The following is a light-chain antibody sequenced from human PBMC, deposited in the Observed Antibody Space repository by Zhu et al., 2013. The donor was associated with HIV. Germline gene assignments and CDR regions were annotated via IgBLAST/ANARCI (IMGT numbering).Light chain of an antibody. CDR2: DAS. J-gene: IGKJ2*01. CDR1: QSVSSK. CDR3: QQYGNSPGYT. V-gene: IGKV3-20*01. Sequence: EIVLTQSPATLSVSPGSRATLSCRASQSVSSKVAWYQQKPGQAPSLLIYDASNRATGIPARFSGSGSGTDFTLTISRLEPEDFAVYFCQQYGNSPGYTFGQGTKLTIK.